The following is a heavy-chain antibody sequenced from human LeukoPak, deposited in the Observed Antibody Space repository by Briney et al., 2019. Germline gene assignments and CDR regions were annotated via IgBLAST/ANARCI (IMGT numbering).Heavy chain of an antibody. CDR3: ARVAVIYYYYMEV. V-gene: IGHV3-7*01. Sequence: PGGSLRLSCAASGFTFSTYWMSWVRQAPGKGLEWVANIRQDGGDIYYLDSVKGRFTIFRDNAKNSLYLRMDSLRAEDTGVYYCARVAVIYYYYMEVWGKGTSVTVSS. D-gene: IGHD2/OR15-2a*01. CDR1: GFTFSTYW. J-gene: IGHJ6*03. CDR2: IRQDGGDI.